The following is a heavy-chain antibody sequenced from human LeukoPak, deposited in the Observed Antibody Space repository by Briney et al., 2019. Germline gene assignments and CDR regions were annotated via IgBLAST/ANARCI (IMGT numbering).Heavy chain of an antibody. J-gene: IGHJ6*03. D-gene: IGHD3-9*01. V-gene: IGHV3-7*04. CDR2: IKQDGSEE. CDR3: ARATIGADSYYYYMDV. Sequence: GSLRLSCAASGFTFSSYWMSWVRQAPGKGLEWVANIKQDGSEEFYVDSVKGRFTISRDNAKNSLYLQMNTLRAEDTAVYYCARATIGADSYYYYMDVWGKGTTVTVSS. CDR1: GFTFSSYW.